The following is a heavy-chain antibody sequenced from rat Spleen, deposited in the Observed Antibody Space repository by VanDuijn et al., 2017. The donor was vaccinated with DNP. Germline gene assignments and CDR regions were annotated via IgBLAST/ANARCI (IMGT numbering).Heavy chain of an antibody. J-gene: IGHJ2*01. CDR1: GFTFSDYG. Sequence: EVQLVESGGGLVQPGRSVKLSCAVSGFTFSDYGMAWVLQAPTKGLEWVASIGPNGNIAYYRDSVKGRFTISRDNAKNTLYLQMESLRSEDTATYYCARHGRRVFDYWGQGVMVTVSS. CDR3: ARHGRRVFDY. D-gene: IGHD1-11*01. CDR2: IGPNGNIA. V-gene: IGHV5S13*01.